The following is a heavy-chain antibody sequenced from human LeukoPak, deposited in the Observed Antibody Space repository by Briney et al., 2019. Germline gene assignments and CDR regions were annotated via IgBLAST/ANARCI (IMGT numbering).Heavy chain of an antibody. CDR3: AKDLPAAGSPPPGYYSYGRDV. Sequence: GGSLRLSCTASGFTFSNYAMIWVRQAPGKGLEWVSLNTGSGFSSYYADSVKGRFTTSRDNSKNTLYLQMNSLRADDTAIYYCAKDLPAAGSPPPGYYSYGRDVWGQGPTVTVSS. CDR1: GFTFSNYA. V-gene: IGHV3-23*01. CDR2: NTGSGFSS. J-gene: IGHJ6*02.